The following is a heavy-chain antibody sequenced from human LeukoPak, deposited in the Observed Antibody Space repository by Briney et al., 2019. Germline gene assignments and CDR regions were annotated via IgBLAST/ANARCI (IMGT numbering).Heavy chain of an antibody. V-gene: IGHV3-21*01. CDR1: GFTFSSCG. CDR3: ATETIGRHYDY. D-gene: IGHD1-14*01. Sequence: GGSLRLSCAASGFTFSSCGFNWVRQAPGKGLEWVSSIGPTGTDRYYADSVRGRFTISRDDAKNSMYLQMDSLRDEDTAVYYCATETIGRHYDYWGQGTLLTVSP. J-gene: IGHJ4*02. CDR2: IGPTGTDR.